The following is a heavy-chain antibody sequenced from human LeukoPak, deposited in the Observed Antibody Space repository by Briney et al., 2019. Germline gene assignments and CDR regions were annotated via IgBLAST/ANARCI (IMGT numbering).Heavy chain of an antibody. Sequence: SVKVSCKASGGTFSSYAISWVRQAPGQGLEWMGGIIPIFGTANYAQKFQGRVTITADESTSTAYMELSSLRSEDTAVYYCASAPVTSSGEGNWFDPWGQGTLVTVSS. CDR1: GGTFSSYA. CDR3: ASAPVTSSGEGNWFDP. V-gene: IGHV1-69*13. D-gene: IGHD4-17*01. J-gene: IGHJ5*02. CDR2: IIPIFGTA.